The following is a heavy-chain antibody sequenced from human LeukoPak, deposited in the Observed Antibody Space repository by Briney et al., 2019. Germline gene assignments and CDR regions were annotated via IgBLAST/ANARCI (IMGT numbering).Heavy chain of an antibody. CDR2: INSDGSST. CDR3: ARATAMVTYYYYGMDV. J-gene: IGHJ6*02. V-gene: IGHV3-74*01. D-gene: IGHD5-18*01. CDR1: GFTFSSYW. Sequence: GGSLRLSCAASGFTFSSYWMHWVRQAPGKGLVWVSRINSDGSSTSYADSVKGRFTISRDSAKNTLYLQMNSLRAEDTAVYYCARATAMVTYYYYGMDVWGQGTTVTVSS.